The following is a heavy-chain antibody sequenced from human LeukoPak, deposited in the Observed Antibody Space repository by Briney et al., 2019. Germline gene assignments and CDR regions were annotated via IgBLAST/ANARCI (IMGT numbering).Heavy chain of an antibody. V-gene: IGHV4-34*01. CDR1: GGSFSGYY. J-gene: IGHJ5*02. D-gene: IGHD5-18*01. Sequence: SETLSLTCAVYGGSFSGYYWSWIRQPPGKGLEWIGEINHSGSTNYNPSLKSRVTISVDPSKNQFSLKLRSLTAADTAVYYCARHVGYGNNWFDPWGQGTLVTVSS. CDR2: INHSGST. CDR3: ARHVGYGNNWFDP.